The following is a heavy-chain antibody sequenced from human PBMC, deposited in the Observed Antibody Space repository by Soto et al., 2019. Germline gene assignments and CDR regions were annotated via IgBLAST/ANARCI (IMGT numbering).Heavy chain of an antibody. Sequence: QVQLVESGGGVVQPGRSLRLSCAASGFTFSTYGMHWVRQAPGKGLEWVAVISYDGSNKYYADSVKGRFTVSRDNSKNTLYLQMNSLRADDTAVYYCAKDGLGWAILRFQQPDYWGQGTLVTVSS. CDR2: ISYDGSNK. D-gene: IGHD6-13*01. J-gene: IGHJ4*02. CDR1: GFTFSTYG. CDR3: AKDGLGWAILRFQQPDY. V-gene: IGHV3-30*18.